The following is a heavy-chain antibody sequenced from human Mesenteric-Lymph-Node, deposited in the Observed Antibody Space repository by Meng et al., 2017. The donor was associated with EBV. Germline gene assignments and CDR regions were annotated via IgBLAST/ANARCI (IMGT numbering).Heavy chain of an antibody. J-gene: IGHJ4*02. CDR3: TSGSGTYSPFAF. CDR2: TIPVLGTT. D-gene: IGHD2-21*01. Sequence: QGQPVQSGAEVKEPGSSVKVSCKASGGIFSSYAISWARQAPGQGLEWMGGTIPVLGTTTYAQSFQGRVAITAADESTTTVYMEVRSLKPEDTAIYFCTSGSGTYSPFAFWGQGTLVTVSS. CDR1: GGIFSSYA. V-gene: IGHV1-69*01.